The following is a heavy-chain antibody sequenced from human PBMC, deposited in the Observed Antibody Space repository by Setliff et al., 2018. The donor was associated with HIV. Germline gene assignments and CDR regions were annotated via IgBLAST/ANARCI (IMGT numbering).Heavy chain of an antibody. CDR2: FDPQDGKT. CDR1: GYTLTEVS. V-gene: IGHV1-24*01. CDR3: ARGGPNFYYYMDV. J-gene: IGHJ6*03. Sequence: GASVKVSCKISGYTLTEVSMHWVRQAPGKGLEWMGYFDPQDGKTIYAQKFQGRVTITADEITSTAYMELSSLRSEDAAVYYCARGGPNFYYYMDVWGTGTTVTVSS.